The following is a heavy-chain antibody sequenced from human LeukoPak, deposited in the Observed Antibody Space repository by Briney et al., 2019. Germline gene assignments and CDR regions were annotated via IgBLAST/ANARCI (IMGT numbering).Heavy chain of an antibody. CDR3: ARDPSATNAFDI. CDR1: GNSISSGDNY. CDR2: IYYSGST. Sequence: SETLSLTCTVSGNSISSGDNYWSWIRQPPGKGLEWIGYIYYSGSTNYNPSLKSRVTISVDTSKNQFSLKLSSVTAADTAVYYCARDPSATNAFDIWGQGTMVTVSS. V-gene: IGHV4-61*08. J-gene: IGHJ3*02. D-gene: IGHD2-8*01.